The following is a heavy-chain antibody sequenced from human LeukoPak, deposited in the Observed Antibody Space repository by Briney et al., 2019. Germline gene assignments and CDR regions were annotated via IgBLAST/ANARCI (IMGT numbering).Heavy chain of an antibody. Sequence: GGSLRLSCAASGFAFSSYVLNWVRQAPGKGLEWVSAISGSGGSTYYADSVKGRFTISRDNSKNTLYLQMNSLRAEDTAVYYCTSYYDSSGYPFDPPFDYWGQGTLVTVSS. D-gene: IGHD3-22*01. J-gene: IGHJ4*02. CDR1: GFAFSSYV. CDR2: ISGSGGST. CDR3: TSYYDSSGYPFDPPFDY. V-gene: IGHV3-23*01.